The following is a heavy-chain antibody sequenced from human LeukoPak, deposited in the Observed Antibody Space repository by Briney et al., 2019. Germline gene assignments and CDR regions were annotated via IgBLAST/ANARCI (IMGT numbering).Heavy chain of an antibody. CDR2: ISYDGSNK. CDR1: GFTFSSYG. D-gene: IGHD3-22*01. CDR3: AKVGETYYYDSSGYHKYFQH. J-gene: IGHJ1*01. V-gene: IGHV3-30*18. Sequence: GGSLRLSCAASGFTFSSYGMHWVRQAPGKGLEWVAVISYDGSNKYYADSVKGRFTISRDKSKNTLYLQMNSLRAEDTAVYYCAKVGETYYYDSSGYHKYFQHWGQGTLVTVSS.